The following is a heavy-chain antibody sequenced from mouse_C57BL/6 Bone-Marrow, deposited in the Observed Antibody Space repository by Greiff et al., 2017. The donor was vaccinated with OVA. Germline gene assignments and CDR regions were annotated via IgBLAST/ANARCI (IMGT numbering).Heavy chain of an antibody. CDR1: GYSITSGYY. CDR3: ARRGENDYDDAMDY. Sequence: EVKLQESGPGLVKPSQSLSLTCSVTGYSITSGYYWNWIRQFPGNKLEWMGYISYDGSNNYNPSLKNRISITRDTSKNQFFLKLNSVTTEDTATYYCARRGENDYDDAMDYWGQGTSVTVSS. D-gene: IGHD2-4*01. CDR2: ISYDGSN. J-gene: IGHJ4*01. V-gene: IGHV3-6*01.